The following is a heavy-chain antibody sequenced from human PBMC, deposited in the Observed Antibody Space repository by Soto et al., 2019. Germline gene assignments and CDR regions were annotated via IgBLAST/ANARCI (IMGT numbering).Heavy chain of an antibody. V-gene: IGHV1-2*04. CDR3: ARESGGATATLDYYYFYMDV. CDR1: GDSFNDYY. Sequence: VQLVQSGAEVRKPGASVKVSCKSSGDSFNDYYIHWVRQAPGQGLEWMGWINPNGGVTKYAQKFQGWVTMSRDPSIRTVYMELGRLRSDDTAVYYCARESGGATATLDYYYFYMDVWGKGTTVTVSS. D-gene: IGHD5-12*01. CDR2: INPNGGVT. J-gene: IGHJ6*03.